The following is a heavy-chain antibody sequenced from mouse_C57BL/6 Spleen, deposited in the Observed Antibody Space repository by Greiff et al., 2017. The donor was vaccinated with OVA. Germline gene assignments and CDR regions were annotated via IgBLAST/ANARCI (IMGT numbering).Heavy chain of an antibody. Sequence: EVKLVESGGGLVQPKGSLKLSCAASGFSFNTYAMNWVRQAPGKGLEWVARIRSKSNNYATYYADSVKDRFTISRDDSESMLYLQMNNLKTEDTAMYYCVREITTVESDWYFDVWGTGTTVTVSS. V-gene: IGHV10-1*01. CDR3: VREITTVESDWYFDV. CDR1: GFSFNTYA. J-gene: IGHJ1*03. D-gene: IGHD1-1*01. CDR2: IRSKSNNYAT.